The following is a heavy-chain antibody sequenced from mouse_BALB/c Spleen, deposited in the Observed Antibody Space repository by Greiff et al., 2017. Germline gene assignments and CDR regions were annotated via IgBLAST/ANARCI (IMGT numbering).Heavy chain of an antibody. V-gene: IGHV1-69*02. D-gene: IGHD1-1*01. CDR2: IDPSDSYT. Sequence: VQLQQPGAELVKPGASVKLSCKASGYTFTSYWMHWVKQRPGQGLEWIGEIDPSDSYTNYNQKFKGKATLTVDKSSSTAYMQLSSLTSEDSAVYYCARYYGSSSPYAMDYWGQGTSVTVSS. CDR3: ARYYGSSSPYAMDY. CDR1: GYTFTSYW. J-gene: IGHJ4*01.